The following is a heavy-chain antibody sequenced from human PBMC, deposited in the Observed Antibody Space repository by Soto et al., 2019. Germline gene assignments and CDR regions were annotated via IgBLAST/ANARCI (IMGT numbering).Heavy chain of an antibody. D-gene: IGHD3-3*01. CDR3: ARSTNHYDFWSGYLSYYYMDV. J-gene: IGHJ6*03. V-gene: IGHV3-21*01. Sequence: PGGSLRLSCAASGFTFSSYAMSWVRQAPGKGLEWVSSISSSSGYIYYADSVRGRFTISRDNAKNSLYLQMNSLRAEDTAVYYCARSTNHYDFWSGYLSYYYMDVWGKGTTVTVSS. CDR1: GFTFSSYA. CDR2: ISSSSGYI.